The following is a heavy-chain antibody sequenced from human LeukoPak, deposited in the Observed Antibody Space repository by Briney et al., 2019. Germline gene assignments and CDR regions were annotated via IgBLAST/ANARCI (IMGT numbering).Heavy chain of an antibody. V-gene: IGHV4-34*01. CDR3: ARGVKGFGELFPHDY. CDR2: INHSGST. J-gene: IGHJ4*02. D-gene: IGHD3-10*01. CDR1: GGSFSGYY. Sequence: PSETLSLTCGVYGGSFSGYYWSWIRQPPGKGLEWIGEINHSGSTNYNPSLKSRVTISVDTSKNQFSLKLSSVTAADTAVYYCARGVKGFGELFPHDYWGQGTLVTVSS.